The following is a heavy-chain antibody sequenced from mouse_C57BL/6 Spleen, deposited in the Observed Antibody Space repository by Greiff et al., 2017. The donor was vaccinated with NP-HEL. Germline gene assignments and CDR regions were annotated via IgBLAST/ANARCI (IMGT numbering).Heavy chain of an antibody. CDR2: ISYDGSN. CDR3: ARGDDGVFAY. J-gene: IGHJ3*01. D-gene: IGHD2-12*01. V-gene: IGHV3-6*01. CDR1: GYSITSGYY. Sequence: VQLQQSGPGLVKPSQSLSLTCSVTGYSITSGYYWNWIRQFPGNKLEWMGYISYDGSNNYNPSLKNRISITRDTSKNQFFLKLNSVTTEDTATYYCARGDDGVFAYWGQGTLVTVSA.